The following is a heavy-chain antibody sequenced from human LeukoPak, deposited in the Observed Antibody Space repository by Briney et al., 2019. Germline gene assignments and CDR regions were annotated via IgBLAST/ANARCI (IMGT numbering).Heavy chain of an antibody. J-gene: IGHJ4*02. V-gene: IGHV3-21*01. D-gene: IGHD3-22*01. CDR2: ISSSSSYI. CDR1: GFTFSSYS. Sequence: GGSLRLSCAASGFTFSSYSMNWVRQAPGKGLEWVSSISSSSSYIYYADSVKGRFTISRDNAKNSLYLQMNSLRAEDTAVYYCARSRSSGYYSCSNYWGQGTLVTVSS. CDR3: ARSRSSGYYSCSNY.